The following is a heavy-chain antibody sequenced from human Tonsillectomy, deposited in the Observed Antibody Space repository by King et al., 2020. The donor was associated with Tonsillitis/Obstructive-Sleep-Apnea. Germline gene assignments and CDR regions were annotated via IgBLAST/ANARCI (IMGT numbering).Heavy chain of an antibody. CDR3: ARPXSEVVRAAIIY. J-gene: IGHJ4*02. CDR1: GFTFSSYA. D-gene: IGHD2-2*01. Sequence: LVESGGGVVQPGRSLRLSCAASGFTFSSYAMHWVRQAPGKGLEWVAVISYDGSNKYYADSVKGRFTISRDNSKNTLYLQMNSLRAEDTAVYYCARPXSEVVRAAIIYXXQGTLVTVSS. V-gene: IGHV3-30*01. CDR2: ISYDGSNK.